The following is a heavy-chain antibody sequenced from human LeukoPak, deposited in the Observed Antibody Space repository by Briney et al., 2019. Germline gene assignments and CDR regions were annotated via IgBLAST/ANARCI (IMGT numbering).Heavy chain of an antibody. CDR1: GYSTSIVYS. V-gene: IGHV4-38-2*01. D-gene: IGHD2-2*02. Sequence: PPETLSLTCAVSGYSTSIVYSGGWIRQPPGKGLGWIGRIYHSRRTSYNPSLKGRVTISVDTSKSQFSLKLCSVTAADTAVYYCARQGILVVPAAISLWGQGTLVTVSS. CDR2: IYHSRRT. J-gene: IGHJ4*02. CDR3: ARQGILVVPAAISL.